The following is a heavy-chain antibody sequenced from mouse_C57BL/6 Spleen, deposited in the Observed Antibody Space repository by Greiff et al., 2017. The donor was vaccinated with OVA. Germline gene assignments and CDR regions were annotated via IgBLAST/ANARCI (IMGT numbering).Heavy chain of an antibody. CDR1: GYTFTSYW. CDR3: ARQMLRRAMDY. D-gene: IGHD3-2*02. J-gene: IGHJ4*01. CDR2: IYPGSGST. Sequence: QVQLQQPGAELVKPGASVKMSCKASGYTFTSYWITWVKQRPGQGLEWIGDIYPGSGSTNYNEKFKSKATLTVDTSSRTAYMQLSSLTSEDSAVYYCARQMLRRAMDYWGQGTSVTVSS. V-gene: IGHV1-55*01.